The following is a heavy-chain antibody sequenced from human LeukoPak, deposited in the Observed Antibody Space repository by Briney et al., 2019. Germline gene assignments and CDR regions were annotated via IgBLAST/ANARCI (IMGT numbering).Heavy chain of an antibody. J-gene: IGHJ4*02. CDR1: GYTFTSYD. D-gene: IGHD6-19*01. CDR3: ARGRRGAVAGTFCY. CDR2: MNLNSGNT. V-gene: IGHV1-8*01. Sequence: ASVKVSCTASGYTFTSYDINWVRQATGQGLEWMGWMNLNSGNTGYAQKFQGRVTMTRNTSISTAYMELSSLRSEDTAVYYCARGRRGAVAGTFCYWGQGTLVTVSS.